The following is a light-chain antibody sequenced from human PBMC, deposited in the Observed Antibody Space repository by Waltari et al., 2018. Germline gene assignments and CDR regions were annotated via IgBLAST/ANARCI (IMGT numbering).Light chain of an antibody. V-gene: IGLV2-14*03. CDR1: SSDGGGSDY. Sequence: HSALTQPASVSGPPGQSITISCTATSSDGGGSDYVPWCHQHAGKVPQVMIYDVTNRPPGVSNRCSGSNSGNTASLTISGLQAEDEADYYCSSWTDSDSFKLLFGGGTKLTVL. J-gene: IGLJ2*01. CDR2: DVT. CDR3: SSWTDSDSFKLL.